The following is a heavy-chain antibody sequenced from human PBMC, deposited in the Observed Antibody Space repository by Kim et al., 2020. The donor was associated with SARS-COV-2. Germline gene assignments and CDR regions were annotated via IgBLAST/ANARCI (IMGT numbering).Heavy chain of an antibody. V-gene: IGHV4-31*03. D-gene: IGHD3-22*01. CDR3: ARTSSGYYAHFDY. CDR1: GGSISSGGYY. Sequence: TLSLTCTVSGGSISSGGYYWSWIRQHPGKGLEWIGYIYYSGSTYYNPSLKSRLSISVDTSKNQFSLKLTSGTAADTAVYYCARTSSGYYAHFDYWGQGTLVTVSS. J-gene: IGHJ4*02. CDR2: IYYSGST.